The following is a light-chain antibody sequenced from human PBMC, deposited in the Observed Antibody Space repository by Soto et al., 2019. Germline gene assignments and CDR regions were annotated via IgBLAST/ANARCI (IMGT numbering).Light chain of an antibody. Sequence: QSVLTQPPSVSAAPGQRVTIFCSGSSSTIGNNYVSWYQQLPGTAPILLIYDNYYRPSGIPDRFSGSKSGTSATLVITGVQTGDEADYCCGTWDSNLDNGVVFGGGTKLTVL. CDR1: SSTIGNNY. CDR2: DNY. CDR3: GTWDSNLDNGVV. V-gene: IGLV1-51*01. J-gene: IGLJ2*01.